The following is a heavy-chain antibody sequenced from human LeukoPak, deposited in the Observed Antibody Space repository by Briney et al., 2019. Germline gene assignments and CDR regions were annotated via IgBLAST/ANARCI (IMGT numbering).Heavy chain of an antibody. CDR1: GGSISSYY. CDR3: ARGRRGTIFGVVTSNGYLYYYYYMDV. Sequence: TSETLSLTCTVSGGSISSYYWSWIRQPPGKGLEWIGYIYYSGSTNYNPSLKSRVTISVDTSKNQFSLKLSSVTAADTAVYHCARGRRGTIFGVVTSNGYLYYYYYMDVWGKGTTVTVSS. J-gene: IGHJ6*03. V-gene: IGHV4-59*01. CDR2: IYYSGST. D-gene: IGHD3-3*01.